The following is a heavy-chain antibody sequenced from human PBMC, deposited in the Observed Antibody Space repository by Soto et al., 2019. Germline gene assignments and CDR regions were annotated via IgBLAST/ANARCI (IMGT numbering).Heavy chain of an antibody. Sequence: SQTLSLTCDISGDSVSSNSAGWNWIRQTPSRGLEWLGRTYYKSKWYYTYAASVKSRITDSPDTSKNQFSLQLTSVTPEDTAVYYCARGSWDDVSGHYSMDFWDKGNTVTVSS. CDR2: TYYKSKWYY. V-gene: IGHV6-1*01. CDR3: ARGSWDDVSGHYSMDF. D-gene: IGHD1-1*01. CDR1: GDSVSSNSAG. J-gene: IGHJ6*03.